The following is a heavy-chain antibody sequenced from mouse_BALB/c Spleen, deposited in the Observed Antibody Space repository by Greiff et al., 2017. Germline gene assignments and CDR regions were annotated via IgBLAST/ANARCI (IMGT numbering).Heavy chain of an antibody. CDR2: ISSGSSTI. CDR1: GFTFSSFG. V-gene: IGHV5-17*02. Sequence: DVMLVESGGGLVQPGGSRKLSCAASGFTFSSFGMHWVRQAPEKGLEWVAYISSGSSTIYYADTVKGRFTISRDNPKNTLFLQMTSLRSEDTAMYYCARSDHYYAMDYWGQGTSVTVSS. CDR3: ARSDHYYAMDY. J-gene: IGHJ4*01.